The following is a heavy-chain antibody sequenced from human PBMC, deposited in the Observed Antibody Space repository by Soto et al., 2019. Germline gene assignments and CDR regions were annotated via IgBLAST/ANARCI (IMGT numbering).Heavy chain of an antibody. J-gene: IGHJ5*02. CDR3: ARARAFDSSGYYRGNNWFDP. V-gene: IGHV1-8*01. CDR2: MNPNSGNT. Sequence: ASVKVSCKASGYTFTSYDINWVRQATGQGLEWMGWMNPNSGNTGYAQKFQGRVTMTRNTSISTAYMELSSLRSEDTAVYYCARARAFDSSGYYRGNNWFDPWGQGTLVTVSS. D-gene: IGHD3-22*01. CDR1: GYTFTSYD.